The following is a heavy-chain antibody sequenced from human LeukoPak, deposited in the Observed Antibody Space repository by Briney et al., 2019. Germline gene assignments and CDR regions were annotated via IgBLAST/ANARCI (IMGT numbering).Heavy chain of an antibody. CDR2: TYYRSKWHN. V-gene: IGHV6-1*01. CDR1: GDSVSSNSVA. CDR3: AREYSSSSGKNTFDI. Sequence: SQTLSLTCAISGDSVSSNSVAWNWIRQSPSRGLEWLGRTYYRSKWHNDYSVSMKSRITINPDTSKNQFSLKLTSVTAADTAVYYCAREYSSSSGKNTFDIWGQGTMVTVSS. J-gene: IGHJ3*02. D-gene: IGHD6-6*01.